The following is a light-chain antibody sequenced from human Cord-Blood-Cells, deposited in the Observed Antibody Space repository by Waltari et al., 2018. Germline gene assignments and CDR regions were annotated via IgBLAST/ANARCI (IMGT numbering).Light chain of an antibody. J-gene: IGLJ2*01. Sequence: SSELTQDPAVSVALGQTVRITCQGDSLRRYYASWYQQKPGQAPVLVIYGKNNRPSGNPDRFSGSSSGNTASLTITGAQAEDGADYYCNSRDSSGNHLVFGGGTKLTVL. V-gene: IGLV3-19*01. CDR2: GKN. CDR1: SLRRYY. CDR3: NSRDSSGNHLV.